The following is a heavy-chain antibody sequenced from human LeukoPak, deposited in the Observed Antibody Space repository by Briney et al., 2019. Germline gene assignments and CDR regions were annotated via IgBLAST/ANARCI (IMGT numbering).Heavy chain of an antibody. CDR1: GGSISRYY. D-gene: IGHD6-13*01. CDR3: ARVSGVSSWDLDY. J-gene: IGHJ4*02. CDR2: IYYSGST. V-gene: IGHV4-59*08. Sequence: SENLSLTCTVSGGSISRYYWSWIRQPPGKGLEWMGYIYYSGSTNYNPSLKSRVTISVDTSKNKFSLKLSSVTSADTAVYYCARVSGVSSWDLDYWGQGTLVTVSS.